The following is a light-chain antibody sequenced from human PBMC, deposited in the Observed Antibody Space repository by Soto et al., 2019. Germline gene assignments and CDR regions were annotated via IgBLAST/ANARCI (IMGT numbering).Light chain of an antibody. CDR2: LNSDGSH. V-gene: IGLV4-69*01. CDR1: SGHSSYA. J-gene: IGLJ2*01. Sequence: QLVLTQSPSASASLGASVKLTCTLSSGHSSYAIAWHQQQPEKGPRYLMKLNSDGSHSKGDGIPDRFSGSSHRAERYLTISSPQSDDEADYYCQNGVTGNQVVFGGATKVTVL. CDR3: QNGVTGNQVV.